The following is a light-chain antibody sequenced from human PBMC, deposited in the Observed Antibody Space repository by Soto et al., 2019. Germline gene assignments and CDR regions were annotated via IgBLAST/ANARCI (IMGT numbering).Light chain of an antibody. Sequence: EIELTQSPATLSLSPGERATLSCRASRGVSTYLAWFQQKRGQAPRLLIYDAFNRAAGIPARFSGSGSGTDFILTISRLGPEDFAVYYCQQRINWPLTLGGGTKVEIK. J-gene: IGKJ4*01. CDR1: RGVSTY. CDR2: DAF. CDR3: QQRINWPLT. V-gene: IGKV3-11*01.